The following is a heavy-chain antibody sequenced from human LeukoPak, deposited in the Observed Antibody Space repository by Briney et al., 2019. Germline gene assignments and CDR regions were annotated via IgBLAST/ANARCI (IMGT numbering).Heavy chain of an antibody. J-gene: IGHJ4*02. CDR1: GFTFSSYA. CDR3: AKGLVRGVRIDYFDY. Sequence: GSLRLSCAASGFTFSSYAMSWVRQAPGKGLEWVSAISRSGGSTYYADSVKGRFTISRDNSKNTLYLQMNSLRAEDTAVYYCAKGLVRGVRIDYFDYWGQGTLVTVSS. CDR2: ISRSGGST. V-gene: IGHV3-23*01. D-gene: IGHD3-10*01.